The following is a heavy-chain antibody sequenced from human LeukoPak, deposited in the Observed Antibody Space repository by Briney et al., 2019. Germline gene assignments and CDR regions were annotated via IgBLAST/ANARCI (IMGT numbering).Heavy chain of an antibody. CDR2: INHSGST. CDR1: GGSFSGYY. D-gene: IGHD6-19*01. CDR3: AGYPYSSGWYWFDP. Sequence: PSETLSLTCAVYGGSFSGYYWSWIRQPPGKGLEWIGEINHSGSTNYNPSLKSRVTISVDTSKKQFSLKLSSVTAADTAVYYCAGYPYSSGWYWFDPWGQGTLVTVSS. V-gene: IGHV4-34*01. J-gene: IGHJ5*02.